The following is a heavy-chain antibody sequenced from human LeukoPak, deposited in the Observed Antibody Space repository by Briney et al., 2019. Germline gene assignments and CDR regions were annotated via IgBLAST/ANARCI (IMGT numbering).Heavy chain of an antibody. CDR2: ISYDGSNK. V-gene: IGHV3-30*18. CDR3: AKDGSIAAAGTSWFDP. Sequence: PGRSLRLSCAASGFTFSSYGMHWVRQAPGKGLEWVAVISYDGSNKYYADSVKGRFTIPRDNSKNTLYLQMNSLRAEDTAVYYCAKDGSIAAAGTSWFDPWGQGTLVTVSS. J-gene: IGHJ5*02. D-gene: IGHD6-13*01. CDR1: GFTFSSYG.